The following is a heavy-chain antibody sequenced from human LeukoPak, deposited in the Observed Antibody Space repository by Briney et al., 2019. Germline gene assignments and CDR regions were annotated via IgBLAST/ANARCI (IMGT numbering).Heavy chain of an antibody. J-gene: IGHJ4*02. V-gene: IGHV1-24*01. D-gene: IGHD3-22*01. Sequence: ASVKVSCKVSGYTLTELSMHWVRQAPGKGLEWMGGFDPEDGETIYAQKFQGRVTMTTVTSTSTAYMELRSLRSDDTAVYYCARDLTHRRNYDSSGYQVVPAFWGQGTLVTVSS. CDR1: GYTLTELS. CDR3: ARDLTHRRNYDSSGYQVVPAF. CDR2: FDPEDGET.